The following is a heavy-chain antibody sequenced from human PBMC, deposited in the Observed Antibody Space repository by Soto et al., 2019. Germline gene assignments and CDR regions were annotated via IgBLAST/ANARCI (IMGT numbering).Heavy chain of an antibody. J-gene: IGHJ4*02. CDR3: ARSSSGWTHLTFDY. D-gene: IGHD6-19*01. CDR1: GGTFSSYA. Sequence: ASVKVSCKASGGTFSSYAISWVRQAPGQGLEWMGGIIPIFGTANYAQKFQGRVTITADESTSTAYMELSSLRSEDTAVYYCARSSSGWTHLTFDYWGQRTLVTGSS. V-gene: IGHV1-69*13. CDR2: IIPIFGTA.